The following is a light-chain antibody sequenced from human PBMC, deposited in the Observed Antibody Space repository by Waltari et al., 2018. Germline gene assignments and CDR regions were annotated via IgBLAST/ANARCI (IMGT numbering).Light chain of an antibody. CDR3: QQSYTTVRT. Sequence: DIHMTQSPSSLSASVGDGVTITCRASQSITDSLNWYQQKPGKAPKLLIYAASNLQNGVPSRFSASGSGTDFSLTLNSLQPEDFASYYCQQSYTTVRTFGLGTKVEI. CDR1: QSITDS. V-gene: IGKV1-39*01. J-gene: IGKJ1*01. CDR2: AAS.